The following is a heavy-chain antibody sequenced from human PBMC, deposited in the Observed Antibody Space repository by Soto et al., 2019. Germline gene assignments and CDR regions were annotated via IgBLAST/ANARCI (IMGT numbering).Heavy chain of an antibody. Sequence: EVQLVESGGGLVQPGGSLRLSCAASGFTVSSNYMSWVRQAPGKGLEWVSVIYSGGSTYYADSVKGRFTISRDNPKNTLYLQMNSLRAEDTAVYYCARVSNYYGSGSYFDYWGQGTLVTVSS. D-gene: IGHD3-10*01. J-gene: IGHJ4*02. V-gene: IGHV3-66*01. CDR2: IYSGGST. CDR3: ARVSNYYGSGSYFDY. CDR1: GFTVSSNY.